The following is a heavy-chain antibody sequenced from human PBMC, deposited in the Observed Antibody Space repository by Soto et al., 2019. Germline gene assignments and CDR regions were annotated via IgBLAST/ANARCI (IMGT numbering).Heavy chain of an antibody. Sequence: WGSLLLSSAASVFNVGGFAVNLVRQAPGKGLEWVSGISVSDAFIYYADSVRGRFSISRDASENILYLQMNSLRVDDTALYYCTRETVAGITGLDYWGQGTLVTV. CDR3: TRETVAGITGLDY. J-gene: IGHJ4*02. D-gene: IGHD1-20*01. CDR2: ISVSDAFI. V-gene: IGHV3-23*01. CDR1: VFNVGGFA.